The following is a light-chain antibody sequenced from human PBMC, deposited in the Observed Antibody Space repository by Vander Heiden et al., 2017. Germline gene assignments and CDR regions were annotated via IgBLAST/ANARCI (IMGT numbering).Light chain of an antibody. CDR1: SSDVGSYNY. CDR2: DVS. CDR3: CSYTSSSTFI. Sequence: QSALTQPASVSGSPGQSVTISCTGTSSDVGSYNYVTWYQQHPGKVPRLMIYDVSNRPSGVSNRFSGSKSGNTASLTISGLQAEDEADYYCCSYTSSSTFIFGGGTKLTVL. V-gene: IGLV2-14*03. J-gene: IGLJ2*01.